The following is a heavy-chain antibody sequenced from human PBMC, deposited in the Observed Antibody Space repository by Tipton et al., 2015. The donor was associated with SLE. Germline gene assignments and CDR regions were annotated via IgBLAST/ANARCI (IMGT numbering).Heavy chain of an antibody. D-gene: IGHD7-27*01. Sequence: SLRLSCAASGFTFSDYYMSWIRQAPGKGLEWVSYISSSGSYTNYADSVMGRFTISRDNAKNSLYLQMNSLRAEDTALYYCARQNWGYYFDYWGQGTLVTVSS. CDR3: ARQNWGYYFDY. V-gene: IGHV3-11*03. CDR1: GFTFSDYY. CDR2: ISSSGSYT. J-gene: IGHJ4*02.